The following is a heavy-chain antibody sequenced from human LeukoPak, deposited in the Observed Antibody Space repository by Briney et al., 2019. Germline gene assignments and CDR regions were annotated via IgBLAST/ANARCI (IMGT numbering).Heavy chain of an antibody. J-gene: IGHJ5*02. CDR3: ARDVSLAAAGANWFDP. Sequence: GGSLRLSCAASGFTFSSYSMNWVRQAPGKGLEWVSSISSSSSYIYYADSVKGRFTISRDNAKNSLYLQMNSLRAEDTAVCYCARDVSLAAAGANWFDPWGQGTLVTVSS. D-gene: IGHD6-13*01. CDR2: ISSSSSYI. CDR1: GFTFSSYS. V-gene: IGHV3-21*01.